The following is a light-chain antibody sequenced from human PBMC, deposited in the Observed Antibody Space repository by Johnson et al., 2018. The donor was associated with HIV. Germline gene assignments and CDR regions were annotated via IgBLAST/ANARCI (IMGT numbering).Light chain of an antibody. J-gene: IGLJ1*01. CDR3: GTWDNSLSTGGV. CDR2: DNN. V-gene: IGLV1-51*01. Sequence: QSVLTQPPSVSAASGQRVDISCSGSSSNIENNYLSWYQQLPHTAPRLLISDNNKRPSGIPDRFSGSKSGASATLDITGLQTGDEAEYYCGTWDNSLSTGGVFGTGTKVTVL. CDR1: SSNIENNY.